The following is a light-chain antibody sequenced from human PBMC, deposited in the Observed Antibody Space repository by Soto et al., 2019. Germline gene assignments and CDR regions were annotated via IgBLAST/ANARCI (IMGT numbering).Light chain of an antibody. V-gene: IGLV2-14*01. CDR2: EVS. CDR3: SSYTSSSTHVV. CDR1: SSDVGGYNY. J-gene: IGLJ2*01. Sequence: QSALTQPASVSGSPGQSITISCTGTSSDVGGYNYVSWYQQHPGKAPKLMIYEVSNRPSGVSNRFSGSKSGNTASLTISGLQDEDEADYYCSSYTSSSTHVVFCGGTKVTVL.